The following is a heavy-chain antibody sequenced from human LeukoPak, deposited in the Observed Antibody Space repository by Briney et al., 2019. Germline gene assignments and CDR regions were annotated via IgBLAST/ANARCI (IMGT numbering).Heavy chain of an antibody. CDR2: ISYGGSNT. J-gene: IGHJ4*02. CDR3: AKPLYGSGGSCFDY. Sequence: GGSLRLSCAASGFTFSTYSMHWVRQAPGKGLEWVAVISYGGSNTYYADSVKGRFTISRDNSKNTLYLQMNSLRAEDTAVYYCAKPLYGSGGSCFDYWGQGTLVTVSS. D-gene: IGHD2-15*01. V-gene: IGHV3-30*18. CDR1: GFTFSTYS.